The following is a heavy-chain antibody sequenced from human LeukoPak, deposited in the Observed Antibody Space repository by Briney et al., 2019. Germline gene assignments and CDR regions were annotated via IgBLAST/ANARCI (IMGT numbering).Heavy chain of an antibody. CDR3: AREEWSIAVAGTTVFDY. Sequence: SETLSLTCTVSGGSISSSSYYWGWIRQPPGKGLEWIGSIYYSGSTYYNPSLKSRVTISVGTSKNQFSPKLSSVTAADTAVYYCAREEWSIAVAGTTVFDYWGPGTLVTVSS. CDR2: IYYSGST. D-gene: IGHD6-19*01. V-gene: IGHV4-39*07. CDR1: GGSISSSSYY. J-gene: IGHJ4*02.